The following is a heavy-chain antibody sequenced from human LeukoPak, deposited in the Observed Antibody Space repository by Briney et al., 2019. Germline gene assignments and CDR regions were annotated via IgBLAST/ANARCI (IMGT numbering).Heavy chain of an antibody. V-gene: IGHV1-2*02. D-gene: IGHD3-22*01. CDR2: INPNSGGT. CDR1: GYTFTGYY. J-gene: IGHJ4*02. CDR3: ARDSPHYDSGGYYYVMGY. Sequence: ASVKVSCKASGYTFTGYYMHWVRQAPGQGLEWMGWINPNSGGTNYAQKCQGRVTMTRDTSVTTAYMELSRLTSDDTAVYYCARDSPHYDSGGYYYVMGYWGQGTLVTVSS.